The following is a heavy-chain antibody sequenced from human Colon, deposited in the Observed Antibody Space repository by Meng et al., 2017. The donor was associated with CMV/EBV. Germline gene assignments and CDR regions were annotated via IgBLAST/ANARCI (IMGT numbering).Heavy chain of an antibody. V-gene: IGHV2-5*01. Sequence: SGPTLVKPTQTLTLTCTFSGFSLTTTGVGVGWIRQPPGKALEWLALIYRNDDKRYSPSLKSRLTITEDTSKNQVVLSMTDMDPVDTGTYYCVHRTYSASSDLGFDYWGQGILVTVSS. CDR1: GFSLTTTGVG. D-gene: IGHD6-6*01. CDR2: IYRNDDK. J-gene: IGHJ4*02. CDR3: VHRTYSASSDLGFDY.